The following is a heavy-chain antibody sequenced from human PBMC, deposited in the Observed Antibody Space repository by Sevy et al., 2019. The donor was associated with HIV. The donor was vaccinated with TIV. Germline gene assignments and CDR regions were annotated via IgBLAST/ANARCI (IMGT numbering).Heavy chain of an antibody. CDR3: ARDRDITFGGGDAFDI. CDR1: GGTFDTYS. Sequence: ASVKVSCKASGGTFDTYSISRVRQAPGQGPEWMGGITPFFGSANYAQKFQGRLTITADQSPSTAYLELSNLRSEDTAVYYCARDRDITFGGGDAFDIWGQGTMVTVSS. J-gene: IGHJ3*02. V-gene: IGHV1-69*13. CDR2: ITPFFGSA. D-gene: IGHD3-16*01.